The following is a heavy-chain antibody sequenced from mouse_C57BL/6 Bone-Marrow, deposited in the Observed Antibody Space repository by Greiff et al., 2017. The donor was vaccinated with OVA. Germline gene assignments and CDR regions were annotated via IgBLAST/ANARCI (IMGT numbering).Heavy chain of an antibody. V-gene: IGHV1-54*01. Sequence: QVQLKESGAELVRPGTSVKVSCKASGYAFTDYLIEWVKQRPGQGLEWIGVINPGSGGTNYNEKFKGKATLTADKSSSTAYMQLSSLTSEDSAVYFCAHEAMDYWGQGTSVTVSS. CDR2: INPGSGGT. J-gene: IGHJ4*01. CDR3: AHEAMDY. CDR1: GYAFTDYL.